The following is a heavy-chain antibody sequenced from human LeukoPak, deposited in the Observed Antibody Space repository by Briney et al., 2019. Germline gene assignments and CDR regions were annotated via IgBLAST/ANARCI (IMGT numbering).Heavy chain of an antibody. J-gene: IGHJ3*02. Sequence: PGGSLRLSCAASGFTFSSYSMNWVRQAPGKGLEWVSSISSSSSYIYYADSVKGRFTISRDNAKNSLYLQTNSLRAEDTAVYYCARGDDYDSSGYYYPYAFDIWGQGTMVTVSS. CDR2: ISSSSSYI. V-gene: IGHV3-21*01. D-gene: IGHD3-22*01. CDR3: ARGDDYDSSGYYYPYAFDI. CDR1: GFTFSSYS.